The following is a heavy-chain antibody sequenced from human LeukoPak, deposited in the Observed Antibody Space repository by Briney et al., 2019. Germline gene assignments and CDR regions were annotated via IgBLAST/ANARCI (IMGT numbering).Heavy chain of an antibody. V-gene: IGHV3-23*01. D-gene: IGHD2-15*01. CDR2: ISGSGDKT. J-gene: IGHJ6*03. CDR1: GFSLSTYA. CDR3: AKDTTAWWYHRAYMNV. Sequence: GGSLRLSCAASGFSLSTYALSWVRQAPGGGLEWDAAISGSGDKTYHADSVKGRFTISKDNSENRLSLQMDSLRAEDTAVYFCAKDTTAWWYHRAYMNVWGKGTTVTVSS.